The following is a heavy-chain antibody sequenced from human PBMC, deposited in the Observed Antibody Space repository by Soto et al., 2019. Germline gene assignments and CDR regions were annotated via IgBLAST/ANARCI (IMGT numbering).Heavy chain of an antibody. J-gene: IGHJ4*02. D-gene: IGHD6-6*01. CDR3: AREDETAARYYFDY. V-gene: IGHV3-33*01. Sequence: GGSLRLSCAASGFTFSSYGMHWVRQAPGKGLEWVAVIWYDGSNKYYADSVKGRFTISRDNSKNTLYLQMNSLRAEDTAVYYCAREDETAARYYFDYWGQGTLVTVSS. CDR1: GFTFSSYG. CDR2: IWYDGSNK.